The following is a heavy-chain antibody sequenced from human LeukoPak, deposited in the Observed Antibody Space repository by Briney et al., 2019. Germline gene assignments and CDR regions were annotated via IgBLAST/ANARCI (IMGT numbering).Heavy chain of an antibody. CDR1: GFTFSSYN. CDR3: AREYSSSSGSVSDY. J-gene: IGHJ4*02. V-gene: IGHV3-48*02. D-gene: IGHD6-6*01. CDR2: ISSSSSTI. Sequence: GGSLRLSCAASGFTFSSYNMNWVRQAPGKGLEWISYISSSSSTIYYADSVKGRFTISRDNAKNSLYLQMNSLRDEDTAVYYCAREYSSSSGSVSDYWGQGTLVTVSS.